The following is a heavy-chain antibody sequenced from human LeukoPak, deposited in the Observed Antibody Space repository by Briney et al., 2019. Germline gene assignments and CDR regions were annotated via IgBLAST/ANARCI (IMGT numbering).Heavy chain of an antibody. CDR3: ARALAAAGIGGSYYFDY. CDR1: GGSIRSSYYY. V-gene: IGHV4-39*07. J-gene: IGHJ4*02. D-gene: IGHD6-13*01. CDR2: IYDSGST. Sequence: PSETLSLTCTVSGGSIRSSYYYWGWIRQPPGKGLEWIGSIYDSGSTYYNPSLKSRVTISVDRSKNQFSLKLSSVTAADTAVYYCARALAAAGIGGSYYFDYWGQGTLVTVSS.